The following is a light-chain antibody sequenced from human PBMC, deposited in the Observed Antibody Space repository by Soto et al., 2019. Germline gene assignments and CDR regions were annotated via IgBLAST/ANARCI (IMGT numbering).Light chain of an antibody. CDR3: QQRSNWIT. CDR1: QSVSSY. V-gene: IGKV3-11*01. CDR2: EAS. Sequence: EIVLTPSPATLSLSPGEIATLSCRASQSVSSYLAWYQQKPGQAPRLLIYEASNRATGIPARFSGSGSGTDFTLTISSLEPEDFAVYYCQQRSNWITCGQGTRRAI. J-gene: IGKJ5*01.